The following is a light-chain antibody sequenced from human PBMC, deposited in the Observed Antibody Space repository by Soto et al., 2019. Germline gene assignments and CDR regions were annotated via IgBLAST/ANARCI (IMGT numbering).Light chain of an antibody. CDR1: ENVRTF. CDR3: RQHCHRPPLT. J-gene: IGKJ4*02. CDR2: GGS. V-gene: IGKV3-11*01. Sequence: VLTQSPGTLSVSPGERATLSCRASENVRTFVAWYQQKPGQAPRLLIHGGSNRATGIPARFSGSGSGTDVSLTISSRVPEDFAAYYCRQHCHRPPLTFGGGTKVDIK.